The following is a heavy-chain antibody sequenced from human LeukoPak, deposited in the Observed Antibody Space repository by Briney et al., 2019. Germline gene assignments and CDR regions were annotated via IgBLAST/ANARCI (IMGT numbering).Heavy chain of an antibody. D-gene: IGHD3-22*01. CDR2: ISGSGGST. CDR3: AKFHDSRRSWFDP. Sequence: PGGSLRLSCAASGFTFDDYGMSWVRQAPGKGLEWVSAISGSGGSTYYADSVKGRFTISRDNSKNTLYLQMNSLRAEVTAVYYCAKFHDSRRSWFDPWGQGTLVTVSS. CDR1: GFTFDDYG. V-gene: IGHV3-23*01. J-gene: IGHJ5*02.